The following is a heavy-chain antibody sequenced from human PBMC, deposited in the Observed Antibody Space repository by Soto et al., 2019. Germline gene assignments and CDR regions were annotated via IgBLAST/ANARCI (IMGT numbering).Heavy chain of an antibody. CDR2: IYPGDSDT. V-gene: IGHV5-51*01. Sequence: LTNSFKSSGYIFTSYWIGWVRQMPGKVLEWMGIIYPGDSDTRYSPSFQGQVTISADKSISTAYLQWSSLKASDTAMYYCARRRGYSSGLSNFEYWGQGTLVTVSS. CDR1: GYIFTSYW. CDR3: ARRRGYSSGLSNFEY. D-gene: IGHD6-19*01. J-gene: IGHJ4*02.